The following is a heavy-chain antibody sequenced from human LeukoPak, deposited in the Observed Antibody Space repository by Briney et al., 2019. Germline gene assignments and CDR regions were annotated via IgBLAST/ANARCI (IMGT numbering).Heavy chain of an antibody. CDR2: ISAYNGNT. V-gene: IGHV1-18*01. Sequence: GASVKVSCKASGYTFTSYGISWVRQAPGQGLEWMGWISAYNGNTNYAQKLQGRVTMTTDTSTSTAYMERRSLRSDDTAAYYCARDRGYSGSYWGGQVDYWGQGTLVTVSS. CDR3: ARDRGYSGSYWGGQVDY. CDR1: GYTFTSYG. J-gene: IGHJ4*02. D-gene: IGHD1-26*01.